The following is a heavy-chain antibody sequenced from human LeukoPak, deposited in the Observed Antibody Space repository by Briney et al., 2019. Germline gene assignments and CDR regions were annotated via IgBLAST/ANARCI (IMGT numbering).Heavy chain of an antibody. D-gene: IGHD3-3*01. CDR2: IYPGDSDT. CDR1: GYSFTSYW. CDR3: ARSFPGYDFWSGHREPTRFDP. Sequence: GESMKISCKGSGYSFTSYWIGWVRQMPGKGLEWMGIIYPGDSDTRYSPSFQGQVTISADKSISTAYLQWSSLKASDTAMYYCARSFPGYDFWSGHREPTRFDPWGQGTLVTVSS. V-gene: IGHV5-51*01. J-gene: IGHJ5*02.